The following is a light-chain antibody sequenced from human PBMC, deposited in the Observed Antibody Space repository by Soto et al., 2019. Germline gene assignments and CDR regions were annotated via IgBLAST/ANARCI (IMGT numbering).Light chain of an antibody. CDR2: GAS. CDR1: QSVSSN. V-gene: IGKV3-15*01. CDR3: QQLESYPST. J-gene: IGKJ4*01. Sequence: ELVMTQSPATLSVSPGERATLSFRASQSVSSNLAWYQQKPGQAPRLLIYGASTRATGIPSRFSGSVSGTDGTITISSLQPEDGSTYYCQQLESYPSTFGGGTKVDNK.